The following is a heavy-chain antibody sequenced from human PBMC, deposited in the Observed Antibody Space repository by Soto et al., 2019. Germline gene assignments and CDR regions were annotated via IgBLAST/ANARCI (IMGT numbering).Heavy chain of an antibody. V-gene: IGHV3-33*01. Sequence: QVQLVESGGGVVQPGRSLRLSCAASGFTFSSYGMHWLRQAPGKGLEWVAVIWYDGSNKYYADSVKGRFTISRDNSKNTLYLQMNSLRAEDTAVYYCARIRGYSYGYIDYWGQGTLVTVSS. CDR2: IWYDGSNK. CDR3: ARIRGYSYGYIDY. D-gene: IGHD5-18*01. J-gene: IGHJ4*02. CDR1: GFTFSSYG.